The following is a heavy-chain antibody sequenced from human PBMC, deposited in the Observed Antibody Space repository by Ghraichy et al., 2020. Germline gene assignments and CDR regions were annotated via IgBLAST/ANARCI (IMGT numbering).Heavy chain of an antibody. Sequence: LSLTCAASGFTFKNYGMDWVRQAPGKGLEWVAVISFDGSNRSYADSVKGRFTISRDNSKNTLFLQMNSLRAEDTAVYYCAKVSGLAGVASTGSSAFDYWGQGALVTVSS. J-gene: IGHJ4*02. CDR1: GFTFKNYG. CDR2: ISFDGSNR. D-gene: IGHD6-13*01. CDR3: AKVSGLAGVASTGSSAFDY. V-gene: IGHV3-30*18.